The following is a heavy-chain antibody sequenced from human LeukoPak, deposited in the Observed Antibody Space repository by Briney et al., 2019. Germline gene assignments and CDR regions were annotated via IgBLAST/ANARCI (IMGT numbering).Heavy chain of an antibody. J-gene: IGHJ4*02. V-gene: IGHV4-39*07. CDR2: IYYSGST. D-gene: IGHD3-22*01. CDR1: GGSISSSSYY. Sequence: PSETLSLTCTVSGGSISSSSYYWGWIRQPPGKGLEWIGSIYYSGSTYYNPSLKSRVTISVDTSKNQFSLKLSSVTAADTAVYYCARGEALRITMIVVALPPPFDYWGQGTLVTVSS. CDR3: ARGEALRITMIVVALPPPFDY.